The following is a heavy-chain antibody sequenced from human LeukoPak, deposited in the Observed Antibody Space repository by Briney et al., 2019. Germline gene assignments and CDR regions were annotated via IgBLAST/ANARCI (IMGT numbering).Heavy chain of an antibody. CDR2: IKSKTDGGTT. V-gene: IGHV3-15*01. D-gene: IGHD6-19*01. Sequence: PGRSLRLSCAASGFTFNNAWMSWVRQAPGRGLEWVGHIKSKTDGGTTDYGAPVKGRFTISRDDSKNTLYLQMNSLKTEDTAVYYCTTGSSGWSTWGQGTLVTVSS. J-gene: IGHJ5*02. CDR1: GFTFNNAW. CDR3: TTGSSGWST.